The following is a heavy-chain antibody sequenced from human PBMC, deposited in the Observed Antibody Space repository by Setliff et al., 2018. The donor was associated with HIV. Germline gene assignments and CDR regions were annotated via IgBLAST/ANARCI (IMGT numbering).Heavy chain of an antibody. CDR2: IYVGGSV. D-gene: IGHD3-3*01. CDR1: GGSMNSDSYS. CDR3: ARAKTIGVSAVFFDP. J-gene: IGHJ5*02. V-gene: IGHV4-61*09. Sequence: SETLSLTCTVSGGSMNSDSYSWTWLRQPAGKGPELIGHIYVGGSVIYNPSLASRVTISMVPSKNQFSLDLSSVTAADTAKYYCARAKTIGVSAVFFDPWGQGRQVTV.